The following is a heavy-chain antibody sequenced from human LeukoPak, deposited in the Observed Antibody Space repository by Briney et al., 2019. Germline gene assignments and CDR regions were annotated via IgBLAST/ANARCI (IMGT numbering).Heavy chain of an antibody. CDR1: GFIFYDYG. CDR2: VRHDGVDK. CDR3: VRWSGTYPLYYLDY. V-gene: IGHV3-30*02. J-gene: IGHJ4*02. Sequence: GSLRLSCTTSGFIFYDYGMHWVRRAPGKGLECVASVRHDGVDKYYSESVKGRFTISKDNTKNTVFLYMNSLRPEDTAVYYCVRWSGTYPLYYLDYWGQGTPVTVSS. D-gene: IGHD1-26*01.